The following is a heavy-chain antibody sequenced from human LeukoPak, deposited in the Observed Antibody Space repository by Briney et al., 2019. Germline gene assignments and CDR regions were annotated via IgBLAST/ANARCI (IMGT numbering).Heavy chain of an antibody. D-gene: IGHD6-19*01. CDR3: AKEYSSGXVGRVDAFD. J-gene: IGHJ3*01. Sequence: GRSLRLSCAASGFAFSSYGMHWVRQAPGKGLEWVAVISYDGSNKYYADSVKGRFTISRDNSKNTLYLQMNSLRAEDTAVYYCAKEYSSGXVGRVDAFD. CDR1: GFAFSSYG. CDR2: ISYDGSNK. V-gene: IGHV3-30*18.